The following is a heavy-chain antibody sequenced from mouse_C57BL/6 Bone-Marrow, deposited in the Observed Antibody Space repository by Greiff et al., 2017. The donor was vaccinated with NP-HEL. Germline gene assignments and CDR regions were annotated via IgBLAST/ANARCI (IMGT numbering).Heavy chain of an antibody. Sequence: EVQRVESGGGLVQPGGSMKLSCVASGFTFSNYWMNWVRQSPEKGLEWVAQIRLKSDNYATHYAESVKGRFTISRDDSKSSVYLQMNNLRAEDTGIYYCTGGDDYDVEAWFAYWGQGTLVTVSA. D-gene: IGHD2-4*01. CDR2: IRLKSDNYAT. J-gene: IGHJ3*01. CDR1: GFTFSNYW. CDR3: TGGDDYDVEAWFAY. V-gene: IGHV6-3*01.